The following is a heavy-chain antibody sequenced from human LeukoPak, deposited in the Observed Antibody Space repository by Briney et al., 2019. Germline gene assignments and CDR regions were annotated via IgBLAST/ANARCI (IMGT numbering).Heavy chain of an antibody. J-gene: IGHJ2*01. Sequence: SETLSLTCTVSGGSISSGDYYWSWVRQPPGKGLERIEYIYYSGSTYYNPSLKSRVTISVDTSKNQFSLKLSSATAADTAVYYCARSLVLPAAIHPYWYFDLWGRGTLVTVSS. V-gene: IGHV4-30-4*08. D-gene: IGHD2-2*02. CDR1: GGSISSGDYY. CDR3: ARSLVLPAAIHPYWYFDL. CDR2: IYYSGST.